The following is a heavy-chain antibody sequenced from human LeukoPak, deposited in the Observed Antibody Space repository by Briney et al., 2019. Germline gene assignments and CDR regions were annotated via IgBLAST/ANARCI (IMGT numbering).Heavy chain of an antibody. V-gene: IGHV3-30-3*01. J-gene: IGHJ5*02. CDR1: GFSLGNFQ. CDR2: ISLDGSTE. CDR3: MRDYMGWFDP. Sequence: GGSLRLSCVASGFSLGNFQMYWVRQAPGKGLEWVSIISLDGSTEFYADSVKGRFTISRDTASNTMHLEMNSLRIEDTAVYYCMRDYMGWFDPWGQGSLVTVSS. D-gene: IGHD3-10*01.